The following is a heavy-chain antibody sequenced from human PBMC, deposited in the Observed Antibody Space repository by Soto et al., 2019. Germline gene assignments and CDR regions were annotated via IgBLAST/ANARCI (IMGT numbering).Heavy chain of an antibody. CDR1: GFTFSAYW. CDR2: IDRDGSKT. V-gene: IGHV3-74*01. D-gene: IGHD3-16*01. J-gene: IGHJ6*02. CDR3: ARNYDSYYYGMDV. Sequence: PGGSLRLSCAASGFTFSAYWMEWVRQAPGKGLVWVSRIDRDGSKTYHAESVKGRFTISRDNAKNTVYLQMNSLRAEDTAVYYCARNYDSYYYGMDVWGQGTTVTVSS.